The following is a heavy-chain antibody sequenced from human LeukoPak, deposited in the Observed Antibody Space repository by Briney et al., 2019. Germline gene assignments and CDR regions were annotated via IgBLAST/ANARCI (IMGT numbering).Heavy chain of an antibody. CDR2: IYPGDSDT. D-gene: IGHD3-3*01. Sequence: GGSPKISCKGSGYSFTSYWIGWVRQMPGKGLEWMGNIYPGDSDTRYSPSFQGQATISADKSISTAYLPWSSLKATDTPWYYCARQCSSDLWSGYYANWCVPSGPGKLVTVSS. V-gene: IGHV5-51*01. CDR1: GYSFTSYW. CDR3: ARQCSSDLWSGYYANWCVP. J-gene: IGHJ5*02.